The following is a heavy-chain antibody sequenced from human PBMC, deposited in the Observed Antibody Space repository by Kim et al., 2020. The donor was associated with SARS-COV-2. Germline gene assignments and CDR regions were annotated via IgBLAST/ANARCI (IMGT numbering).Heavy chain of an antibody. J-gene: IGHJ6*02. CDR2: IYTSGST. D-gene: IGHD2-2*01. Sequence: SETLSLTCTVSGGSISSGSYYWSWIRQPAGKGLEWIGRIYTSGSTNYNPSLKSRVTISVDTSKNQFSLKLSSVTAADTAVYYCARDRIVVVPAALYYYYGMDVWGQGTTVTVSS. V-gene: IGHV4-61*02. CDR1: GGSISSGSYY. CDR3: ARDRIVVVPAALYYYYGMDV.